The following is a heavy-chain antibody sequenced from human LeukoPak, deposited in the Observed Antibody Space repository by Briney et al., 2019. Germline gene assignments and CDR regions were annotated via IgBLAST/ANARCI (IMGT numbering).Heavy chain of an antibody. Sequence: ASVKVSCKASGYTFTSYDINWVRQATGQGLEWMGWMNPNSGNTGYAQKFQGRVTMTRDTSTSTVYMQLSSLRSEDTAVYYCARDFGLNKDDAFDIWGQGTMVTVSS. V-gene: IGHV1-8*01. CDR1: GYTFTSYD. CDR2: MNPNSGNT. D-gene: IGHD3-3*01. J-gene: IGHJ3*02. CDR3: ARDFGLNKDDAFDI.